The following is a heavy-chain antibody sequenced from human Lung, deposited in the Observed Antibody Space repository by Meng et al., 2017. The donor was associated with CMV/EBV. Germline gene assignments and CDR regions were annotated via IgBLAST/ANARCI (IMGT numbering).Heavy chain of an antibody. J-gene: IGHJ4*02. CDR2: ISSSGSTI. CDR1: GFTFSSYE. CDR3: AIFQDIVVVPAAIPYYFDY. D-gene: IGHD2-2*02. V-gene: IGHV3-48*03. Sequence: RGSLRLXCAASGFTFSSYEMNWVRQAPGKGLEWVSYISSSGSTIYYADSVKGRFTISRDNAKNSLYLQMNSLRAEDTAVYYCAIFQDIVVVPAAIPYYFDYXGQGXLVTVSS.